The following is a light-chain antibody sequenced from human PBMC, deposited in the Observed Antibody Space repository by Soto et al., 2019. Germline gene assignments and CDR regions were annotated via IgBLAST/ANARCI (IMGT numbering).Light chain of an antibody. CDR3: QQYGSSST. CDR2: GAS. V-gene: IGKV3-20*01. CDR1: QSVGSNY. Sequence: EIVLTQFPGTLSLSPGERATLSCRASQSVGSNYLAWYQQRPGQPPNLLIYGASTRATGIPDRFSGRGSGTDFTLTISRLEPEDYAVYYCQQYGSSSTFGQGTKVDIK. J-gene: IGKJ1*01.